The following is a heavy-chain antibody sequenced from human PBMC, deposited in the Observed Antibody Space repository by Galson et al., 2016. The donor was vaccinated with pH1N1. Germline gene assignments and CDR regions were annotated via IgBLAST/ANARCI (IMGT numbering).Heavy chain of an antibody. CDR3: ARQGGYNSGRGDFGAFDI. CDR1: GYTFTNYW. CDR2: VYPADSDT. Sequence: QSGAEVKKPGESLKISCKASGYTFTNYWISWVRQMPGKGLECVGLVYPADSDTRYRPSIQGQVTISVDNSNNTAYLQWSSLKASDTAIHYCARQGGYNSGRGDFGAFDIWGQGTLVTVSS. V-gene: IGHV5-51*01. D-gene: IGHD4/OR15-4a*01. J-gene: IGHJ4*02.